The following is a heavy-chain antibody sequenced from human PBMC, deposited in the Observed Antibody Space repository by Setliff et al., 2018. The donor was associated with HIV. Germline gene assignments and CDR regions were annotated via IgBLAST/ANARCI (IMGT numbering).Heavy chain of an antibody. V-gene: IGHV4-61*09. CDR1: GGSISSGSYY. CDR2: IYTSGST. J-gene: IGHJ4*02. Sequence: PSETLSPTCTVSGGSISSGSYYWSWIRQPAGKGLEWIGHIYTSGSTNYNPSLKSRVTISVDTSKNTLYLQMNSLRAEDTAVYYCAKAILPSITMIVVAYFDYWGQGTLVTVSS. D-gene: IGHD3-22*01. CDR3: AKAILPSITMIVVAYFDY.